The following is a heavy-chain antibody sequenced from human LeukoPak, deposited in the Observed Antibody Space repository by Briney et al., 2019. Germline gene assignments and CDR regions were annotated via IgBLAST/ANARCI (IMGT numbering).Heavy chain of an antibody. CDR2: ISYDGSNK. CDR1: GFTFSSYG. Sequence: GRSLRLSCAASGFTFSSYGMHWVRQAPGKGLEWVAVISYDGSNKYYADSVKGRFTISRDNSKNTPYLQMNSLRAEDTAVYYCAKDGGSFFDYWGQGTLVTVSS. V-gene: IGHV3-30*18. D-gene: IGHD3-3*01. CDR3: AKDGGSFFDY. J-gene: IGHJ4*02.